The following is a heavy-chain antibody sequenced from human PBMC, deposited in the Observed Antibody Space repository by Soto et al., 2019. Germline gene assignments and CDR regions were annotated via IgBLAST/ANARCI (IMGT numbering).Heavy chain of an antibody. D-gene: IGHD3-22*01. V-gene: IGHV3-30-3*01. J-gene: IGHJ4*02. CDR3: ARDYYKYYDSSGYYRSPAY. CDR1: GFTFSSYA. CDR2: IPYDGSDK. Sequence: GGSLRLSCAASGFTFSSYAMHWVRQAPGKGLEWVALIPYDGSDKDYADSVKGRFTISRDNSRNTLFLQMNSLRAEDTAVYYCARDYYKYYDSSGYYRSPAYWGQGTLVTVSS.